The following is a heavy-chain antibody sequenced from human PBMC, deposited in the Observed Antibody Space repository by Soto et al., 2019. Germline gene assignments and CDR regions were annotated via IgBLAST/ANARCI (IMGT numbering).Heavy chain of an antibody. D-gene: IGHD4-17*01. V-gene: IGHV1-18*01. CDR1: GYTFTSYG. J-gene: IGHJ3*02. Sequence: ASVKVSCKASGYTFTSYGISWVRQAPGQGLEWMGWISAYNGNTNYAQKLQGRVTMTTDTSTSTAYMELRSLRSDDTAVYYCAREYDYGDYDDALDIWGQGTMVTVSS. CDR3: AREYDYGDYDDALDI. CDR2: ISAYNGNT.